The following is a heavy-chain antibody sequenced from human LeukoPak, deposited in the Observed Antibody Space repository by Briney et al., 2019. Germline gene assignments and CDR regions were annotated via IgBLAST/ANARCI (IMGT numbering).Heavy chain of an antibody. J-gene: IGHJ4*02. V-gene: IGHV4-34*01. Sequence: SETLSLTCAVYGGSFSGYYWSWIRQPPGKGLEWIGEINHSGSTNYNPSLKSRVTISVDTSKNQFSLKLSSVTAADTAVYYCARAKWNYYDSSGLDYWGQGTLVTVSS. CDR3: ARAKWNYYDSSGLDY. CDR1: GGSFSGYY. CDR2: INHSGST. D-gene: IGHD3-22*01.